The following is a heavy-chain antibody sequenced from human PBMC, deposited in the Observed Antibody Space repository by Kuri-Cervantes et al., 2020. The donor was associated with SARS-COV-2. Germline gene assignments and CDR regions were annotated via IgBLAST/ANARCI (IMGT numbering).Heavy chain of an antibody. Sequence: LSLTCAASGFTFSSYAMTWVRQAPGKGREWVSGLGGSGDVTYYADPVKGRFTISRDNSNNTLYLQMNSLRGEDTAVYYCAKLFGVVVGGTLDYWGQGTLVTVSS. V-gene: IGHV3-23*01. J-gene: IGHJ4*02. D-gene: IGHD2-15*01. CDR3: AKLFGVVVGGTLDY. CDR1: GFTFSSYA. CDR2: LGGSGDVT.